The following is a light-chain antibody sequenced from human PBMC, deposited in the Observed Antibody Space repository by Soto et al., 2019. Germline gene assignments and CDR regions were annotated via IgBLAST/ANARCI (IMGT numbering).Light chain of an antibody. CDR2: WAS. Sequence: DIVLTQSPDSLAVSMGERATINCKSGQSVLYSSNNKNYLAWYQQKPGQPPKLLIYWASTRESGVPDRFSGSGSGTDFTLTISSLQAEDVAVYYCQQYYSSPITFGQGTRLEIK. CDR3: QQYYSSPIT. V-gene: IGKV4-1*01. CDR1: QSVLYSSNNKNY. J-gene: IGKJ5*01.